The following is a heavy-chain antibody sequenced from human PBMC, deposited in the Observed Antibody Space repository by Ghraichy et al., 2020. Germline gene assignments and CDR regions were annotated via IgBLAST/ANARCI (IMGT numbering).Heavy chain of an antibody. CDR2: IYYSGST. D-gene: IGHD4-17*01. Sequence: SETLSLTCTVSGGSISSGDYYWSWIRQPPGKGLEWIGYIYYSGSTYYNPSLKSRVTISVDTSKNQFSLKLSSVTAADTAVYYCAREAADYGDPFDYWGQGTLVTVSS. V-gene: IGHV4-30-4*01. CDR1: GGSISSGDYY. CDR3: AREAADYGDPFDY. J-gene: IGHJ4*02.